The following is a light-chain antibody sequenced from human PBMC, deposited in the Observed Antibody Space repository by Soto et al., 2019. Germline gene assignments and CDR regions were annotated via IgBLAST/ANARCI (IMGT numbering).Light chain of an antibody. Sequence: QSVLTQPASVSGSPGQSITISCTGTSSDVGGYNYVSWYQQHPGKAPKLMIYDVSNRPSGVSNRFSGSKSGNTASLTISGLQAEDEADYYCSSYTSSSTLFGTGTQLNVL. CDR3: SSYTSSSTL. J-gene: IGLJ1*01. CDR2: DVS. CDR1: SSDVGGYNY. V-gene: IGLV2-14*01.